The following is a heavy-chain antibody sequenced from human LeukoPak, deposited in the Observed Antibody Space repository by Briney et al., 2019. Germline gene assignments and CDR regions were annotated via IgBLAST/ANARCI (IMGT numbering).Heavy chain of an antibody. V-gene: IGHV1-2*02. Sequence: ASVKVSCKASGYTFTGYYMHWVRQAPGQGLEWMGWINPNSGGTNYAQKFQGRVTMTRDTSIYTAYMELSRLRSDDTAVYYCASRDCSGGSCSVRGAFDIWGQGTMVTVSS. D-gene: IGHD2-15*01. J-gene: IGHJ3*02. CDR1: GYTFTGYY. CDR2: INPNSGGT. CDR3: ASRDCSGGSCSVRGAFDI.